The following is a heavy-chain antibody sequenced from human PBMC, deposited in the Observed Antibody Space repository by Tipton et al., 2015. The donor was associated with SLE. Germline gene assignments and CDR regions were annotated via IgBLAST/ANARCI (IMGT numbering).Heavy chain of an antibody. CDR3: ARLRDSSGYYYLPYFDY. CDR2: IYYSGST. CDR1: GGSISSSYY. D-gene: IGHD3-22*01. J-gene: IGHJ4*02. V-gene: IGHV4-39*01. Sequence: TLSLTCTVSGGSISSSYYWGWIRQPPGKGLEWIGSIYYSGSTYYNPSLKSRVTISVDTSKNQFSLKLSSVTAADTAVYYCARLRDSSGYYYLPYFDYWGQGTLVTVSS.